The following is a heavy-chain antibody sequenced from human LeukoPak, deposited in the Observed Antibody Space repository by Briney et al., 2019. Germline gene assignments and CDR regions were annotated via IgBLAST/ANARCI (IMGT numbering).Heavy chain of an antibody. CDR3: TRGAGWLIDY. D-gene: IGHD3-16*01. V-gene: IGHV4-61*08. Sequence: SSETLSLTCTVSGDSISRGGYDWSWIRQHPGKGLEWIGYFHNSGTSTYNPSLKSRVTISADTSKNQFSLKLNSLTTADTAVYYCTRGAGWLIDYWGQGIPVTVSS. CDR1: GDSISRGGYD. J-gene: IGHJ4*02. CDR2: FHNSGTS.